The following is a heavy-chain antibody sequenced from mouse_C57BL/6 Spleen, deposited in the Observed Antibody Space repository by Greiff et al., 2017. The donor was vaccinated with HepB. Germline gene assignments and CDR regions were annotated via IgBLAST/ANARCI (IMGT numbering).Heavy chain of an antibody. CDR1: GFSLTSYG. Sequence: VQLQQSGPGLVQPSPSLSITCTVSGFSLTSYGVHWVRQPPGKGLEWLGVIWSGGSTDYNAAFISRLSISKDNPKSQVFFKMNSLQADDTAIYYCAKEEDYGNHWYFDVWGTGTTVTVSS. D-gene: IGHD2-1*01. CDR2: IWSGGST. V-gene: IGHV2-4*01. CDR3: AKEEDYGNHWYFDV. J-gene: IGHJ1*03.